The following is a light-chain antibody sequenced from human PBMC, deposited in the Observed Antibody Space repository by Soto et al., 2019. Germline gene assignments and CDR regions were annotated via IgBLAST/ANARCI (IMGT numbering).Light chain of an antibody. Sequence: EIVMTQSPATLSVSPGERATLSCRASQSVSSNLAWYQQKPGQAPSLLIYGASTRATGTPARFSGSGSGTEFPLTISSLQSEDFAVYYCQQYIRSPLTFGGGTKVEIK. J-gene: IGKJ4*01. CDR1: QSVSSN. CDR2: GAS. V-gene: IGKV3-15*01. CDR3: QQYIRSPLT.